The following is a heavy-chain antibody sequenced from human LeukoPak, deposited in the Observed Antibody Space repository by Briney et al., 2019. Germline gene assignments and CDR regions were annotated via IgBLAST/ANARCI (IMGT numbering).Heavy chain of an antibody. D-gene: IGHD3-22*01. Sequence: SETLSPTCTVSGGSISSYYWSWIRQPPGKGLEWIGYIYYSGSTNYNPSLKSRVTMSVDTSKNQFSLKLSSVTAADTAVYYCARDGYYYDSSGYAFDIWGQGTMVTVSS. CDR3: ARDGYYYDSSGYAFDI. CDR2: IYYSGST. V-gene: IGHV4-59*12. J-gene: IGHJ3*02. CDR1: GGSISSYY.